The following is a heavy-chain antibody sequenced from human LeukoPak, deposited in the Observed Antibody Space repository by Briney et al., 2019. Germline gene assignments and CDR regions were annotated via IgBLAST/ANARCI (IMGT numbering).Heavy chain of an antibody. V-gene: IGHV4-34*01. D-gene: IGHD6-13*01. CDR2: INHSGST. CDR1: GGSFSGYY. J-gene: IGHJ4*02. CDR3: ASKGGLIAAAGTFDY. Sequence: SETLSLACAVYGGSFSGYYWSWIRQPPGKGLEWIGEINHSGSTNYNPSLKSRVTISVDTSKNQFSLKLSSVTAADTAVYYCASKGGLIAAAGTFDYWGQGTLVTVSS.